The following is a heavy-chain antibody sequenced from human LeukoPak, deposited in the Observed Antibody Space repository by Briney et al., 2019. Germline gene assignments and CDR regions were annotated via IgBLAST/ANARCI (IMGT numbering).Heavy chain of an antibody. D-gene: IGHD3-22*01. CDR2: ISWNSGSI. CDR3: AKGEEGDSSGYYSF. Sequence: PGRSLRLSCAASGFTFDDYAMHWVRQAPGKGLEWVSGISWNSGSIGYADSVKGRFTISRDNAKNSLYLQMNSLRAEDTALYYCAKGEEGDSSGYYSFWGQGTLVTVSS. CDR1: GFTFDDYA. J-gene: IGHJ4*02. V-gene: IGHV3-9*01.